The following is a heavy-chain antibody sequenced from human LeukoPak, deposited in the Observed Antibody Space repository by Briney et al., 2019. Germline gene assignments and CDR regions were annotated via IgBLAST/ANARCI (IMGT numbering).Heavy chain of an antibody. CDR3: AIYSGSYYGFDY. V-gene: IGHV3-23*01. Sequence: GGSLRLSCAASGFTFSSYAMSWVRQAPGKGLEWVSAISGSGGSTYYADSVKGRFTISRDNSKNTLYLQMNSLRAEDTAVCYCAIYSGSYYGFDYWGQGTLVTVSS. D-gene: IGHD1-26*01. CDR1: GFTFSSYA. J-gene: IGHJ4*02. CDR2: ISGSGGST.